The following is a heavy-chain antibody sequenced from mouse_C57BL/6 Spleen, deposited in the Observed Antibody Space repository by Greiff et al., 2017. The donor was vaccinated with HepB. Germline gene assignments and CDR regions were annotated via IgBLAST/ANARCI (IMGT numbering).Heavy chain of an antibody. CDR3: APTGTNCFDY. Sequence: QVQLQQSGAELARPGASVKMSCKASGYTFTSYTMHWVKQRPGQGLEWIGYINPSSGYTKYNQKFKDKATLTVDKSSSTAYMQLSSLTSEDSAVYYCAPTGTNCFDYWGQGTTLTVSS. CDR2: INPSSGYT. CDR1: GYTFTSYT. V-gene: IGHV1-4*01. D-gene: IGHD4-1*02. J-gene: IGHJ2*01.